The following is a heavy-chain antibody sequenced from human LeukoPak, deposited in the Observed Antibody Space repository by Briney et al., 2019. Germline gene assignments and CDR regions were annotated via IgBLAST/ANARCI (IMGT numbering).Heavy chain of an antibody. D-gene: IGHD3-10*01. V-gene: IGHV3-7*01. CDR1: GFTFSTYA. CDR2: IKQDGSEK. Sequence: PGGSLRLSCAASGFTFSTYAMTWVRQAPGKGLEWVANIKQDGSEKYYVDSVKGRFTISRDNAKNSLYLQMNSLRAEDTAVYYCARDGLLWFGENLNWGQGTLVTVSS. J-gene: IGHJ4*02. CDR3: ARDGLLWFGENLN.